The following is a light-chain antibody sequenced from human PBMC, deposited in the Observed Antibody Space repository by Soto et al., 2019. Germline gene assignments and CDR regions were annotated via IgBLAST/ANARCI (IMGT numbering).Light chain of an antibody. CDR3: QQYNNWPPYT. V-gene: IGKV3-15*01. J-gene: IGKJ2*01. CDR2: EAS. CDR1: QSLTRN. Sequence: EIVMTQSPATLSVSPGERAALSCRASQSLTRNLAWYQQKPGQAPRLLMYEASTRATGIPARFSGSGSGTEFTLTISSVQSEDFAFYYCQQYNNWPPYTFGQGTKLEIK.